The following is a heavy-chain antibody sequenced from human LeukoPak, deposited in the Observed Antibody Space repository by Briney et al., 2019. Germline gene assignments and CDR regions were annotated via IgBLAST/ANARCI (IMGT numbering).Heavy chain of an antibody. D-gene: IGHD5-18*01. V-gene: IGHV4-59*08. Sequence: SETLSLTCTVSGGSTSSYYWSWIRQPPGKGLEWIGYIYYSGSTNYNPSLKSRVTISVDTSKNQFSLKLSSVTAADTAVYYCARQGGVDTAMVKAYNWFDPWGQGTLVTVSS. CDR3: ARQGGVDTAMVKAYNWFDP. CDR1: GGSTSSYY. J-gene: IGHJ5*02. CDR2: IYYSGST.